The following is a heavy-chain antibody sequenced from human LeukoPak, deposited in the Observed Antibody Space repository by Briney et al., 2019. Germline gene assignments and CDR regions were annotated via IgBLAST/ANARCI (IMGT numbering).Heavy chain of an antibody. V-gene: IGHV4-59*08. Sequence: SETLSLTCGVSGGSIYSHYSGWIRQPPGKGLEWIGDIYYKGNTNYNPSLKSRVTISLDTSKNRLSLTLTSVVAADTAIYYCMRRDTGWSYSDYWGEGILVTVSS. D-gene: IGHD6-19*01. CDR1: GGSIYSHY. J-gene: IGHJ4*02. CDR3: MRRDTGWSYSDY. CDR2: IYYKGNT.